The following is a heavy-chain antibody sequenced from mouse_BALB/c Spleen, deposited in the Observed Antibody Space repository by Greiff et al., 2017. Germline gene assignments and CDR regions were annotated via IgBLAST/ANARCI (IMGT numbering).Heavy chain of an antibody. CDR1: GFTFSSYA. Sequence: EVKLVESGGGLVKPGGSLKLSCAASGFTFSSYAMSWVRQTPEKRLEWVATISSGGSYTYYPDSVKGRFTISRDNAKNTLYLQMSSLRSEDTAMYYCATSLNWECAWFAYWGQGTLVTVSA. V-gene: IGHV5-9-3*01. CDR2: ISSGGSYT. CDR3: ATSLNWECAWFAY. J-gene: IGHJ3*01. D-gene: IGHD4-1*01.